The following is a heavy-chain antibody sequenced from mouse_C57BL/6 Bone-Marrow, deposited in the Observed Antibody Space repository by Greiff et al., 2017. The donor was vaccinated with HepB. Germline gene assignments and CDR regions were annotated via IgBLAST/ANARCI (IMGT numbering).Heavy chain of an antibody. J-gene: IGHJ3*01. CDR3: ARGGFYYECWFAY. CDR1: GYTFTSYW. Sequence: QVQLQQPGAELVMPGASVKLSCKASGYTFTSYWMHWVKQRPGQGLEWIGEIDPSDSYTNYNQKFKGKSTLTVDKSSSTAYMQLSSLTSEDSAVYYCARGGFYYECWFAYWGQGTLVTVSA. CDR2: IDPSDSYT. V-gene: IGHV1-69*01. D-gene: IGHD2-4*01.